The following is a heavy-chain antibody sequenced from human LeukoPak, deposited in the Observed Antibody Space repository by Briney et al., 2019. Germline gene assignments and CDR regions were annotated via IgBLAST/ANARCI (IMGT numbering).Heavy chain of an antibody. CDR1: GGSVSSGSYY. V-gene: IGHV4-61*01. CDR2: IYYSGST. D-gene: IGHD2-15*01. J-gene: IGHJ6*03. CDR3: AREDIVAVVAGTRGYYYYYYMDV. Sequence: SETLSLTCTVSGGSVSSGSYYWSWIRQPPGKGLEWIGYIYYSGSTNYNPSLKSRVTISVDTSKNQFSLKLSSVTAADTAVYYCAREDIVAVVAGTRGYYYYYYMDVWGKGTTVTVSS.